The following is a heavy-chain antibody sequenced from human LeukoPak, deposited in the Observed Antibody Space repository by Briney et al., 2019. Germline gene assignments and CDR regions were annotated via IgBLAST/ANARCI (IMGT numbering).Heavy chain of an antibody. CDR3: ATRGYCSSTSCYSWSVEWGAFDI. D-gene: IGHD2-2*02. Sequence: GGSLRLSCAASGFTFSSYWMSWVRQAPGKGLEWVANIKQDGSEKYYVDSVKGRFTISRDNAKNSLYLQMNSLRAEDTAVYYCATRGYCSSTSCYSWSVEWGAFDIWGQGTMVTVSS. CDR2: IKQDGSEK. CDR1: GFTFSSYW. J-gene: IGHJ3*02. V-gene: IGHV3-7*01.